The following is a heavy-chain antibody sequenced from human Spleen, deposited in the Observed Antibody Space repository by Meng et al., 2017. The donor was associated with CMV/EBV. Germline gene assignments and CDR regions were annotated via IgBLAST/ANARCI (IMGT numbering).Heavy chain of an antibody. V-gene: IGHV3-21*01. D-gene: IGHD1-1*01. Sequence: GESLKISCAASGFTFSSYSMNWVRQAPGKGLEWVSSISSSSSYIYYADSVKGRFTISRDNAKNSLYLQMNSLRAEDTAVYYCARGIQKGYYYGMDVWGQGTTVTVSS. CDR3: ARGIQKGYYYGMDV. J-gene: IGHJ6*02. CDR2: ISSSSSYI. CDR1: GFTFSSYS.